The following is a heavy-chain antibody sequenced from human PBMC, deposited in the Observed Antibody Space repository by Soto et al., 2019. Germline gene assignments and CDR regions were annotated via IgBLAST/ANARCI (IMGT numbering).Heavy chain of an antibody. Sequence: SETLSLTCGVSGGTVASSHWWSWVRQSPGRGLEWIGNVYHTGDTNFNPSLQSRVTFSVDKSNDQFSLRLTSVTAADTAVYFCAREIVTAGGNNYFDPWGPGTLVTVSS. CDR2: VYHTGDT. CDR1: GGTVASSHW. D-gene: IGHD2-21*02. J-gene: IGHJ5*02. CDR3: AREIVTAGGNNYFDP. V-gene: IGHV4-4*02.